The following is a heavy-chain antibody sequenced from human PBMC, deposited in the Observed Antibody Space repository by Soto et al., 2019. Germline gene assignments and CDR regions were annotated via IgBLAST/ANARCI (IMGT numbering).Heavy chain of an antibody. Sequence: GGSLRLSCAASGFTFGSYGMHWVRQAPGKGLEWVAGISYDGSKKYYGESVKGRFTISSDDSKNTLYLQMNSLRVEDTAVYYCAKAIENYSTGYYKPFYYFGVDVWGQGTTVTVSS. V-gene: IGHV3-30*18. CDR1: GFTFGSYG. J-gene: IGHJ6*02. D-gene: IGHD3-22*01. CDR2: ISYDGSKK. CDR3: AKAIENYSTGYYKPFYYFGVDV.